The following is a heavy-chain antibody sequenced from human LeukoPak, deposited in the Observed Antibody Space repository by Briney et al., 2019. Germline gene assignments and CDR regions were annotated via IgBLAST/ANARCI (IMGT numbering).Heavy chain of an antibody. V-gene: IGHV4-34*01. Sequence: SETLSLTCAVYGGSFSGYYWSWIRQPPGKGLEWIGEINHSGSTNYNPSLKSRVTISVDTSKNQFSLKLSSVTAADTAVYYCARRGKLRYFDWSHLNNWFDPWGQGTLVTVSS. J-gene: IGHJ5*02. CDR2: INHSGST. D-gene: IGHD3-9*01. CDR3: ARRGKLRYFDWSHLNNWFDP. CDR1: GGSFSGYY.